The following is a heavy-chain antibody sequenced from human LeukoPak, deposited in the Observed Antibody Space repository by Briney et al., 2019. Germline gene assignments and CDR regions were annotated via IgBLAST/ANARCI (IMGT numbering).Heavy chain of an antibody. CDR2: VDHTGST. V-gene: IGHV4-59*01. J-gene: IGHJ6*03. CDR3: ARGRVSSSTWYSTYYYYFYMDV. CDR1: DDSITMYY. Sequence: PSETLPLTCSVPDDSITMYYWTWIRQPPGKGLEWIGYVDHTGSTNFNPSLNGRVSISRDTTKNLFSLRLRSVTAADTAVYFCARGRVSSSTWYSTYYYYFYMDVWGKGTTVTVSS. D-gene: IGHD1-1*01.